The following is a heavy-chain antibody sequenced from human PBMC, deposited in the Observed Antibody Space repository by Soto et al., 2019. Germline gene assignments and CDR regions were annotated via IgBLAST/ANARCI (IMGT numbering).Heavy chain of an antibody. CDR3: AGDYYGMDV. Sequence: PTLVNPTQTLTLTCTFSGFSLSTSGMRVSWIRQPPGKALEWLARIDWDDDKFYSTSLKTRLTISKDTSKNQVVLTMTNMDPVDTATYYCAGDYYGMDVWGQGTTVTVSS. V-gene: IGHV2-70*04. CDR1: GFSLSTSGMR. CDR2: IDWDDDK. D-gene: IGHD1-26*01. J-gene: IGHJ6*02.